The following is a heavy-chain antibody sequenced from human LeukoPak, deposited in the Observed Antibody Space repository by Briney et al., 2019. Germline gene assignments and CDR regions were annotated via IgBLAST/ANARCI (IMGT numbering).Heavy chain of an antibody. CDR2: ISAYNGNT. J-gene: IGHJ1*01. CDR1: GYTFTSYG. CDR3: ARGMSEMAALGAEYFQH. V-gene: IGHV1-18*01. Sequence: ASVKVSCKASGYTFTSYGISWVRQAPGQGLEWMGWISAYNGNTNYAQKLQGRVTMTTDTSTSTAYMELRSLRSDDTAVYYCARGMSEMAALGAEYFQHWGQGTLVTASS. D-gene: IGHD5-24*01.